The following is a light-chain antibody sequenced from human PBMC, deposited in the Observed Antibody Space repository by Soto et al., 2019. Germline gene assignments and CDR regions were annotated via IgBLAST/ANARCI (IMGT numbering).Light chain of an antibody. Sequence: QSALTQPPSASGSPGQSVAISCTGTSSDVGVYNFVSWYQQHPGKAPKLLIYEVNKRPSGVPDRFSGSKSGNTASLTVSGLQAEDEADYYCASYADRNNIIFGGGTKLTVL. V-gene: IGLV2-8*01. J-gene: IGLJ2*01. CDR3: ASYADRNNII. CDR1: SSDVGVYNF. CDR2: EVN.